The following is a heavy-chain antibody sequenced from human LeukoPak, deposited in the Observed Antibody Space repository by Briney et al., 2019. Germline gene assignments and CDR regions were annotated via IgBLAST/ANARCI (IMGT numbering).Heavy chain of an antibody. J-gene: IGHJ4*02. CDR3: ATANVEMATIRDFDY. Sequence: ASVKVSCKASGYTFTSNYIHWVRQAPGQGLEWMGMIYPRDGSTSYAQKFQGRVTITADESTSTAYMELSSLRSEDTAVYYCATANVEMATIRDFDYWGQGTLVTVSS. D-gene: IGHD5-24*01. CDR2: IYPRDGST. V-gene: IGHV1-46*01. CDR1: GYTFTSNY.